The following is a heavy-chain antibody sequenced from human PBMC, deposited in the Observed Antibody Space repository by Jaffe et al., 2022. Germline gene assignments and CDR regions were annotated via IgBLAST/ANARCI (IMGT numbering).Heavy chain of an antibody. V-gene: IGHV3-23*01. CDR3: AKDLPPYDYIWGSYPSDY. CDR1: GFTFSSYA. J-gene: IGHJ4*02. Sequence: EVQLLESGGGLVQPGGSLRLSCAASGFTFSSYAMSWVRQAPGKGLEWVSAISGSGGSTYYADSVKGRFTISRDNSKNTLYLQMNSLRAEDTAVYYCAKDLPPYDYIWGSYPSDYWGQGTLVTVSS. D-gene: IGHD3-16*02. CDR2: ISGSGGST.